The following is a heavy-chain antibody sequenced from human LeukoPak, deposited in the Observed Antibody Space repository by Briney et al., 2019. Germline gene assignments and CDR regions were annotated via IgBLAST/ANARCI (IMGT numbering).Heavy chain of an antibody. CDR2: INHSGST. D-gene: IGHD3-10*01. CDR3: ARGRKIRRYGSGSQKPYYMDV. Sequence: SETPSLTCAVYGGSFSGYYWSWIRHPPGKGLEWIGEINHSGSTNYNPSLKSRVTISVDTSKNQFSLKLSSVTAADTAVYYCARGRKIRRYGSGSQKPYYMDVWGKGTTVTVSS. V-gene: IGHV4-34*01. J-gene: IGHJ6*03. CDR1: GGSFSGYY.